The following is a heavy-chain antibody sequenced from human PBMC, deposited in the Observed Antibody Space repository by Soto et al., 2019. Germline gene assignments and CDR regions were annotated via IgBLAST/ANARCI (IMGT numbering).Heavy chain of an antibody. CDR3: ANPARLSRDGYAFDH. J-gene: IGHJ4*02. CDR1: GFTFTNYA. Sequence: PGGSLRLSCATSGFTFTNYAMSWVRQAPGKGLEWVSTISGSGRTTDYANPVKGRFTISRDNSRSTLYLQMNSLRAEDTAIYYWANPARLSRDGYAFDHWGQGTLVTVSS. V-gene: IGHV3-23*01. CDR2: ISGSGRTT. D-gene: IGHD5-12*01.